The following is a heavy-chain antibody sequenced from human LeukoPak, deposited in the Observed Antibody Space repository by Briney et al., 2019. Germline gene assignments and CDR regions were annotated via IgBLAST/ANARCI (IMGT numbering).Heavy chain of an antibody. CDR2: ISGRGVST. J-gene: IGHJ4*02. V-gene: IGHV3-23*01. Sequence: TGGSLRLSCAASGFNFSTYAMSWVRPAPGKGLEWVSAISGRGVSTSYADSVRGRFTISRDNSKNTLYLQMNSLRAEDTAVYYCAKAASGNWNDVSDYWGQGTLVTVSS. CDR3: AKAASGNWNDVSDY. D-gene: IGHD1-20*01. CDR1: GFNFSTYA.